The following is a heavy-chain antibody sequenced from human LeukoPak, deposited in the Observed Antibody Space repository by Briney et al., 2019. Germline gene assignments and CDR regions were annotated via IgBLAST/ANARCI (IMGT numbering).Heavy chain of an antibody. D-gene: IGHD6-13*01. CDR3: AKSSSSWSGDAFDI. CDR1: GFTFDDYA. Sequence: PGGSLRLSCAASGFTFDDYAMHWVRQAPGKGLEWVSGISWNSGSIGYADSVKGRFTISRDNAKNSLYLQMNSLTAEDMALYYCAKSSSSWSGDAFDIWGQGTMVTVSS. CDR2: ISWNSGSI. V-gene: IGHV3-9*03. J-gene: IGHJ3*02.